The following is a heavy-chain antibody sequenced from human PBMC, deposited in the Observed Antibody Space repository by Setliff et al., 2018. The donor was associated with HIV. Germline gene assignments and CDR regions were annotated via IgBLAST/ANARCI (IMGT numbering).Heavy chain of an antibody. Sequence: ASVKVSCKISGYTFTDFWIHWVRQAPGQGLESMGWIDPDKGDTGYAHNFQGRVTMTRGTSISTAYMELSRLTSDDTAVYYCARGGGVTFYYYYYMDVWAKGTTVTVSS. CDR1: GYTFTDFW. CDR2: IDPDKGDT. J-gene: IGHJ6*03. CDR3: ARGGGVTFYYYYYMDV. V-gene: IGHV1-2*02. D-gene: IGHD3-16*01.